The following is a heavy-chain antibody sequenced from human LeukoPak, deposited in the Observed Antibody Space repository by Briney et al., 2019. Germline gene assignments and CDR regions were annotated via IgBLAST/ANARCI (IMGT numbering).Heavy chain of an antibody. Sequence: GGSLRLSCAASGFTFSSYGMHWVRQAPGKGLEWVAVIWYDGSNKYYADSVKGRFTISRDNSKNTLYLQMNSLRAEDTAVYYCARATSYGASYYYYGMDVWGQGTTVTVSS. D-gene: IGHD4-17*01. CDR2: IWYDGSNK. CDR1: GFTFSSYG. J-gene: IGHJ6*02. CDR3: ARATSYGASYYYYGMDV. V-gene: IGHV3-33*01.